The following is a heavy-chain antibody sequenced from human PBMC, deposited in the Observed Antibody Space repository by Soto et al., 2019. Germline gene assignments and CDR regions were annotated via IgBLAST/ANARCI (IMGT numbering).Heavy chain of an antibody. J-gene: IGHJ6*02. CDR1: GGTFSSYA. CDR2: IIPIFGTA. Sequence: ASVKISCKASGGTFSSYAISWVRQAPGQGLERMGGIIPIFGTANYAQKFQGRVTITADESTSTAYMELSSLRSEDTAVYYCASIDSSGYYPRSYYYGMEVWGQGTTVTVSS. V-gene: IGHV1-69*13. CDR3: ASIDSSGYYPRSYYYGMEV. D-gene: IGHD3-22*01.